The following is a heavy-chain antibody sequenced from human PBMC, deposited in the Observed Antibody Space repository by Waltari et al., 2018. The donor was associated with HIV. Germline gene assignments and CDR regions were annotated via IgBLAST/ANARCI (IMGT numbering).Heavy chain of an antibody. D-gene: IGHD3-22*01. CDR1: GGSFSASY. J-gene: IGHJ3*01. V-gene: IGHV4-34*01. CDR3: ARGSPTLQFYDDFSGYLDAFDV. Sequence: QVQLQQWGAGLLKPSETLSLTCAVSGGSFSASYWSWIRQTPGKGLEWIGEINQSGNIPQDPSLKSRLTISVDPSKNQFSLKMTSMTAADTAVYYCARGSPTLQFYDDFSGYLDAFDVWGHGTMVTVSS. CDR2: INQSGNI.